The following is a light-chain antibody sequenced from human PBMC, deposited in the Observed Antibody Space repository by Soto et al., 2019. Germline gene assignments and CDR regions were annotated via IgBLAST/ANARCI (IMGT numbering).Light chain of an antibody. J-gene: IGKJ3*01. CDR2: DAS. CDR3: RKYIKF. Sequence: VLTQSPAPLSLSPGERATLSCRASQSVRSTLAWYDQIPGQAPRLLISDASNGAPGRSTGFGGRRYCTDFTRTMRSVDLEDYSIHYCRKYIKFFGPGTKVDIK. CDR1: QSVRST. V-gene: IGKV3-11*01.